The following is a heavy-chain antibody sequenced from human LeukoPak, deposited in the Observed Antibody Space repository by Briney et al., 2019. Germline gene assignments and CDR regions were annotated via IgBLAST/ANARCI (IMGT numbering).Heavy chain of an antibody. CDR1: GYSISSGSY. Sequence: SETLSLTCTVSGYSISSGSYWGWIRQPPGKGLEWIASIYHGGDTYYNPSLKSRVTISVDTSKNQFSLKLRSVTAADTAVYYCARHSWSGYSTFDPWGQGILVTVSS. J-gene: IGHJ5*02. D-gene: IGHD3-3*02. CDR3: ARHSWSGYSTFDP. V-gene: IGHV4-38-2*02. CDR2: IYHGGDT.